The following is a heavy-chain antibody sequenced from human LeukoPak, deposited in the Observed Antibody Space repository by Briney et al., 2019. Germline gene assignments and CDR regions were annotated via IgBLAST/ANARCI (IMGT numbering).Heavy chain of an antibody. Sequence: KASETLSLTCTVSGGSISSSHYYWGWIRQSPGKGLEWIGNIYYSGTTYYNPSLESRVTISDDTSKNRFSLMLTSLTAADTAVYYCARQSSDYYYYYIDVWGEGTTVIVSS. V-gene: IGHV4-39*01. CDR2: IYYSGTT. J-gene: IGHJ6*03. CDR3: ARQSSDYYYYYIDV. CDR1: GGSISSSHYY.